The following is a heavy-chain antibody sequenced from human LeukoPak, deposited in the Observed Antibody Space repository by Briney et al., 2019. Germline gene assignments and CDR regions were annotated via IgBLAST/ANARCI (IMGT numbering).Heavy chain of an antibody. V-gene: IGHV3-23*01. D-gene: IGHD6-13*01. CDR2: ISGSGGST. CDR3: ARTGADSSWYLDY. Sequence: GGSLRLSCAASGFTFSSYAMSWVRQAPGKGLEWVSAISGSGGSTYYADSVKGRFTISRDNAKNSLYLQMNSLRAEDTAVYYCARTGADSSWYLDYWGQGTLVTVSS. CDR1: GFTFSSYA. J-gene: IGHJ4*02.